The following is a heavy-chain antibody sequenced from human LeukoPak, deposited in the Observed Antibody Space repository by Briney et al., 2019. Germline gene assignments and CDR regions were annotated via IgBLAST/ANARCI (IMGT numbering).Heavy chain of an antibody. Sequence: GRSLRLSCAASGFTFDDYAIHWVRQAPGKGLEWVSGISWNSGSIGYADSVKGRFTISRDNAKNSLYLQMNSLRAEDTAVYYCARDPRGWYCSGGSCYGMDVWGQGTTVTVSS. CDR3: ARDPRGWYCSGGSCYGMDV. CDR2: ISWNSGSI. V-gene: IGHV3-9*01. CDR1: GFTFDDYA. J-gene: IGHJ6*02. D-gene: IGHD2-15*01.